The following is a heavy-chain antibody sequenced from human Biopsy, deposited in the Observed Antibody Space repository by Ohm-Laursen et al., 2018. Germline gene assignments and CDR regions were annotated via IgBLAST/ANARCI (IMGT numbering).Heavy chain of an antibody. CDR1: GGSISDDY. Sequence: SDTLSLTCTVSGGSISDDYWNWIRQPPGKGLQVIGYISSGGRAKYNPSLKSRLTISLDTSKIQLSLRLSSVTAADSAIYYCARERQFRFLEGAFDYWGQGILVTVSS. J-gene: IGHJ4*02. CDR2: ISSGGRA. CDR3: ARERQFRFLEGAFDY. V-gene: IGHV4-59*01. D-gene: IGHD3-3*01.